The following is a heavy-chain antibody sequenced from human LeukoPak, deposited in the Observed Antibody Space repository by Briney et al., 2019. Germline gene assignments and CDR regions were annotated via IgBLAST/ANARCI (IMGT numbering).Heavy chain of an antibody. D-gene: IGHD3-9*01. Sequence: SQTLSLTCAISGDSVSSNSAAWNWIRQSPSRGLEWLGRTYYRSKWYNDYAVSVKSRITINPDTSKNQFSLKLSSVTAADTAVYYCARGLTGRTNSHWFDPWGQGTLVTVSS. CDR3: ARGLTGRTNSHWFDP. CDR1: GDSVSSNSAA. J-gene: IGHJ5*02. V-gene: IGHV6-1*01. CDR2: TYYRSKWYN.